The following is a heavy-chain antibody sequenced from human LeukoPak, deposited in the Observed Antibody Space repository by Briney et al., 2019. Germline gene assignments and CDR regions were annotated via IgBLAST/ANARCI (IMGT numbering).Heavy chain of an antibody. CDR2: INHSGST. D-gene: IGHD2-15*01. J-gene: IGHJ4*02. Sequence: SETLSLTCSVYGWSFSGYYWSWIRQPPGKGLEWIGAINHSGSTNYNPSLKSRVTISVDTSKNQFSLKLSSVTAADTAVYYCARGLRRPAHCSGGSCYGHYWGQGTLVTVSS. CDR3: ARGLRRPAHCSGGSCYGHY. CDR1: GWSFSGYY. V-gene: IGHV4-34*01.